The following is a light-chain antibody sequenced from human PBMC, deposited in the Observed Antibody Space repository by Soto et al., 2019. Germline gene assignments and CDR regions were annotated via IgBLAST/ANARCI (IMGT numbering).Light chain of an antibody. V-gene: IGKV3-20*01. Sequence: EIVLTQSPGTLSLSPGERATLSCRASQSVRSNYLAWYQQKPGQAPRLLIYGASSRATGIPDRFSGSGSGTDFTLTISRLEPEDLAVYYCQHYGSSAYPFDQGTTLEIK. CDR3: QHYGSSAYP. CDR2: GAS. CDR1: QSVRSNY. J-gene: IGKJ2*01.